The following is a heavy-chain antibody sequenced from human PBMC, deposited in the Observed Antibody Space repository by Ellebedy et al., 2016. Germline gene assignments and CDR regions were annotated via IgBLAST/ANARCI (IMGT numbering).Heavy chain of an antibody. Sequence: ASVKVSXKASGYTFTSYGISWVRQAPGQGLEWMGWISAYNGNTNYAQKLQGRVTMTTDTSTSTAYMELRSLRSDDTAVYYCARTPVVPAAISSAYYFDYWGQGTLVTVSS. CDR1: GYTFTSYG. CDR3: ARTPVVPAAISSAYYFDY. CDR2: ISAYNGNT. J-gene: IGHJ4*02. D-gene: IGHD2-2*01. V-gene: IGHV1-18*01.